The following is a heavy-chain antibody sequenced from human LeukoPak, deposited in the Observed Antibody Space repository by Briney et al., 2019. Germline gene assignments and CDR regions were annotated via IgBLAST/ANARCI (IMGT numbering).Heavy chain of an antibody. Sequence: SQTLSLTCTASGGSISSGSYYWSWIRQPAGKGLEWIGRIYTSGSTNYNPSLKSRVTISVDTSKNQFSLKLSSVTAADTAVYYCARVVEDYDFWSGYNYYYYYMDVWGKGTTVTVSS. CDR3: ARVVEDYDFWSGYNYYYYYMDV. CDR1: GGSISSGSYY. CDR2: IYTSGST. V-gene: IGHV4-61*02. D-gene: IGHD3-3*01. J-gene: IGHJ6*03.